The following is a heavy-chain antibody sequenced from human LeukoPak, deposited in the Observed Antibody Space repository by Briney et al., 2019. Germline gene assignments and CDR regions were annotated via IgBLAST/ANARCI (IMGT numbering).Heavy chain of an antibody. D-gene: IGHD3/OR15-3a*01. CDR1: GFTFDYYA. Sequence: GRSLRLSCAASGFTFDYYAMHWVRQVPGKGLEWVSGIGWNSGSIDYADSVKGRFTISRDNAKNSLYLHMNSLRAEDTALYYCAKDFCTTATCYYDYWGQGTLVTVSA. V-gene: IGHV3-9*01. CDR3: AKDFCTTATCYYDY. CDR2: IGWNSGSI. J-gene: IGHJ4*02.